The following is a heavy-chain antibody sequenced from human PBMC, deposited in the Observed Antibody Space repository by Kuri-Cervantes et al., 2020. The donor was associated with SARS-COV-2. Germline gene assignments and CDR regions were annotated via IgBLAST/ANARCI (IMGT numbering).Heavy chain of an antibody. CDR1: GFTFDDYG. D-gene: IGHD6-13*01. CDR2: IKPEGGEK. Sequence: GGSLRLSCAASGFTFDDYGMSWVRQAPGKGLEWVAAIKPEGGEKHYVDSVRGRFTISRDNAKNTLYLQMNSLRADDTAVYYCAKERDSLRTSGIAAAGTGFDYWGQGTLVTVSS. CDR3: AKERDSLRTSGIAAAGTGFDY. J-gene: IGHJ4*02. V-gene: IGHV3-7*01.